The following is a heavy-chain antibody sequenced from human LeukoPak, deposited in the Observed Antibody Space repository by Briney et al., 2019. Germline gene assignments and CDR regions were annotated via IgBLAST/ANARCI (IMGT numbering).Heavy chain of an antibody. D-gene: IGHD4-17*01. CDR3: ARERDPYGDYIIDAFDI. CDR2: IKQDGSEK. CDR1: GFTFSSYW. J-gene: IGHJ3*02. V-gene: IGHV3-7*01. Sequence: GGSLRLSCAASGFTFSSYWMSWVRQAPGKGLEWVANIKQDGSEKYYVDSVKGRFTISRDNSNNMLYLQMNSLRVEDTAVYYCARERDPYGDYIIDAFDIWGRGTMITVSS.